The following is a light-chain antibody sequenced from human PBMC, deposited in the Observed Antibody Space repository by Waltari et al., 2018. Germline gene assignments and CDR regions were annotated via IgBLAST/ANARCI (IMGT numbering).Light chain of an antibody. CDR2: DNK. J-gene: IGLJ1*01. Sequence: QSVLTQPPSVSAAPGQRVSISCPGTFPHIKSNYVYWYQHFPGTAPKLLIYDNKKRPAGIPDRFSASKSGTSATLDITGLQTGDEADYYCGAWDNSLKGYVFGAGTKVSVL. V-gene: IGLV1-51*01. CDR1: FPHIKSNY. CDR3: GAWDNSLKGYV.